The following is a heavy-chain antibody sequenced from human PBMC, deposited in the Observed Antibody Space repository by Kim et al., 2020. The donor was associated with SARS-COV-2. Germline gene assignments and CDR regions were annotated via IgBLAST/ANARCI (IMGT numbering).Heavy chain of an antibody. J-gene: IGHJ3*02. V-gene: IGHV1-69*13. Sequence: SVKVSCKASGGAFRNHAFSWVRQAPGQGLEWMGGIIPMFEASNYAQKFQGRVAITADESTSTAYMELSSLRSDDTAVYYCARSLEEYYYEVSGYYPFDAFEIWGQGTTV. CDR2: IIPMFEAS. CDR1: GGAFRNHA. D-gene: IGHD3-22*01. CDR3: ARSLEEYYYEVSGYYPFDAFEI.